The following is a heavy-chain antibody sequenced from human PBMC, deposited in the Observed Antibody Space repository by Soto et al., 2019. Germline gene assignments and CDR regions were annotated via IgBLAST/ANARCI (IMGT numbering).Heavy chain of an antibody. J-gene: IGHJ4*02. CDR2: IHYSGNT. CDR3: TRGNGYYIY. Sequence: QVHLQESGPGLVKPSETLSLTCTVSGGSINSYYWSWVRQPPGKGLEWVGYIHYSGNTNYNPSLKXRXTXSVDTSKNQFSLKLSSVTAADTAVYYCTRGNGYYIYWGQGTLVAVSS. D-gene: IGHD3-3*01. CDR1: GGSINSYY. V-gene: IGHV4-59*01.